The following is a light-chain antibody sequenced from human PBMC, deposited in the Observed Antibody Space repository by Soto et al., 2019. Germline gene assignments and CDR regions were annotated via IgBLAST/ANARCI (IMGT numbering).Light chain of an antibody. J-gene: IGLJ1*01. Sequence: QSALTQPASVSGSPGQSITISCTGTSSDVGSYNLVSWYQHHPGKAPKVMLYEGSKRPSGVSNRFSGSKSGNTASLTISGLQAEDEADYYCCSYAGSLFVFGTGTKLTVL. CDR1: SSDVGSYNL. CDR3: CSYAGSLFV. V-gene: IGLV2-23*01. CDR2: EGS.